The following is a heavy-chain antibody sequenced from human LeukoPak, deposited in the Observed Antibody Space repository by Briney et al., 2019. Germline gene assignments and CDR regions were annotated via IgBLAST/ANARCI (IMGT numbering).Heavy chain of an antibody. J-gene: IGHJ4*02. D-gene: IGHD3-22*01. CDR1: GFTFSSYS. Sequence: GGSLRLSCAASGFTFSSYSMNWARQAPGKGLEWVSSISSSSSYIYYADSVKGRFTISRDNAKNSLYLQMNSLRAEDTAVYYCARDQYYYDSSTYSDYWGQGTLVTVSS. CDR3: ARDQYYYDSSTYSDY. CDR2: ISSSSSYI. V-gene: IGHV3-21*01.